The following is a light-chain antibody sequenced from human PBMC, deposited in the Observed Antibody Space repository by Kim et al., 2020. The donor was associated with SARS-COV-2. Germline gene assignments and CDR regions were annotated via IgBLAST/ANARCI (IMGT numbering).Light chain of an antibody. CDR3: QTWGTGIWM. V-gene: IGLV4-69*02. Sequence: ASVKLTCTLSSGHSNYAIAWHQQQPEKGPRYLMKVNNEGSHSKGDGIPDRFSGSSSGAERYLTISSLQSEDEADYYCQTWGTGIWMFGGGTKLTVL. CDR2: VNNEGSH. CDR1: SGHSNYA. J-gene: IGLJ3*02.